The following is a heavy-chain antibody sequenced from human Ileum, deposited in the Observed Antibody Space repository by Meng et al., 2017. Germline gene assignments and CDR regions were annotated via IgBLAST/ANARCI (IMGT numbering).Heavy chain of an antibody. CDR2: IYYSGNT. V-gene: IGHV4-59*02. CDR1: GCSVSSS. J-gene: IGHJ4*02. Sequence: PLQEYGPGLVRPSETLSHPCTVAGCSVSSSWSWIRQPPRNGLEWIVHIYYSGNTNYNPSLKSRVTISVDTSKNQFSLKLSSVTAADTAVYFCARDRRDSSGWFYFDYWAQGTLVTVSS. CDR3: ARDRRDSSGWFYFDY. D-gene: IGHD6-19*01.